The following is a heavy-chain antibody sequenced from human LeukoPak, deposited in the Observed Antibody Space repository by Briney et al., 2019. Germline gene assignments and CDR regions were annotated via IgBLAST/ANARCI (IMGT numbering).Heavy chain of an antibody. D-gene: IGHD6-19*01. J-gene: IGHJ4*02. Sequence: PXKGLXXVXAISGSGGSTYYADSVKGRFTISRDNSKNTLYLQMNSLRAEDTAVYYCAKVIGSSGWSGPYFDYWGQGTLVTVSS. V-gene: IGHV3-23*01. CDR2: ISGSGGST. CDR3: AKVIGSSGWSGPYFDY.